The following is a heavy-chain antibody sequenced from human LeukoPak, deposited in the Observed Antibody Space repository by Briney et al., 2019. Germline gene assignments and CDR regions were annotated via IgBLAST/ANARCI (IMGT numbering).Heavy chain of an antibody. J-gene: IGHJ4*02. Sequence: GGSLRLSCAASGFTVSSHYMSWVRQAPGKGLEWVSVIYSGAGTSYADSVQGRFTISRDNSKNTLYLQMNSLGVEDTAVYYCARDRGFSSSWRLFVYWGQGTLVTVSS. CDR1: GFTVSSHY. D-gene: IGHD6-13*01. V-gene: IGHV3-66*02. CDR3: ARDRGFSSSWRLFVY. CDR2: IYSGAGT.